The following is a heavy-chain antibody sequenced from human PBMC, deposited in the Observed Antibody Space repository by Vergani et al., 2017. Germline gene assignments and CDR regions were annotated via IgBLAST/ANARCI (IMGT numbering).Heavy chain of an antibody. J-gene: IGHJ5*02. CDR3: ARLVVVVVAATPNWFDP. D-gene: IGHD2-15*01. CDR1: GGSISSSSYY. CDR2: IYYSGST. Sequence: QLQLQESGPGLVKPSETLSLTCTVSGGSISSSSYYWGWIRQPPGKGLEWIGSIYYSGSTYYNPSLKSRVTISVDTSKNQFSLKLSSVTAADTAVYYCARLVVVVVAATPNWFDPWGQGTLVTVSS. V-gene: IGHV4-39*01.